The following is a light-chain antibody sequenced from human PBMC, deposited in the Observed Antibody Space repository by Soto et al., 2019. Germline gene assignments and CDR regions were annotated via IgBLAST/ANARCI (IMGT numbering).Light chain of an antibody. CDR3: QQSYSTPP. J-gene: IGKJ2*01. Sequence: DIQMTQSPSSLSASVGDRVTITCRASQSISSYLNWYQQKPRKAPKLLIYAASSLQSGVPSRFSGSGSGTDFTLTISSLQPEDFATYYCQQSYSTPPFGQGAKLEIK. V-gene: IGKV1-39*01. CDR1: QSISSY. CDR2: AAS.